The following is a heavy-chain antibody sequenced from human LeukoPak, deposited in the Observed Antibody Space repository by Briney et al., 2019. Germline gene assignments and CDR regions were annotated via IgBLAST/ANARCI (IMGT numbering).Heavy chain of an antibody. J-gene: IGHJ4*02. CDR1: GFTFSSYG. D-gene: IGHD6-19*01. Sequence: PGGSLRLSCAAPGFTFSSYGMHWVRQAPGKGLEWVAVIWYDGSNKYYADSVKGRFTISRDNSKNTLYLQMNSLRAEDTAVYYCARDQYSSGWYLDYWGQGTLVTVSS. CDR2: IWYDGSNK. V-gene: IGHV3-33*01. CDR3: ARDQYSSGWYLDY.